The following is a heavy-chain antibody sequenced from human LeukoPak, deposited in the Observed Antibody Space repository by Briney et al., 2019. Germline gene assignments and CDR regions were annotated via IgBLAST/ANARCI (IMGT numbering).Heavy chain of an antibody. D-gene: IGHD3-16*01. V-gene: IGHV3-7*03. CDR3: AKSHGGYYYHGMDV. Sequence: GGSLRLSCAASGFTFSSYWMNWVRQAPGKGLEWVANIKQDGSEKYYVDSVKGRFTISRDNAKNSLYLQMNSLRAEDTAVYYCAKSHGGYYYHGMDVWGQGTTVTVSS. CDR1: GFTFSSYW. CDR2: IKQDGSEK. J-gene: IGHJ6*02.